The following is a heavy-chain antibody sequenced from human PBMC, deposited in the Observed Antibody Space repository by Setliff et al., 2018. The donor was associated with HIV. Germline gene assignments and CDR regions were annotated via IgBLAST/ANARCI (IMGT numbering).Heavy chain of an antibody. CDR3: ARDYSRYTWNYFDY. Sequence: LSLTCAVYGGSFSGYYWSWIRQAPGKGLEWVSYIRSDGYTIYYADSVKGRFTISRDNSKNTLYLQMNSLRAEDTAVYYCARDYSRYTWNYFDYWGQGTLVTVSS. D-gene: IGHD1-20*01. V-gene: IGHV3-11*04. J-gene: IGHJ4*02. CDR2: IRSDGYTI. CDR1: GGSFSGYY.